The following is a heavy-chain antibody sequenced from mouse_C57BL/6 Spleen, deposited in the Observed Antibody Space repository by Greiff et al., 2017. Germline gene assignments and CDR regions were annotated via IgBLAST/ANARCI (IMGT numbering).Heavy chain of an antibody. CDR2: IRNKANGYTT. CDR1: GFTFTDYY. Sequence: EVKLLESGGGLVQPGGSLSLSCAASGFTFTDYYMSWVRQPPGKALELLGFIRNKANGYTTEYSASVKGRFTISRDNSQSILYLQMNALRAEDSATYYCARYNSNRSMDYWGHGTSVTVSS. CDR3: ARYNSNRSMDY. D-gene: IGHD2-5*01. V-gene: IGHV7-3*01. J-gene: IGHJ4*01.